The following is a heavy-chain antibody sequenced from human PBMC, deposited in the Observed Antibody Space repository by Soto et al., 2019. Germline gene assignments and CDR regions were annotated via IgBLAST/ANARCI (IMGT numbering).Heavy chain of an antibody. D-gene: IGHD6-19*01. CDR3: ARGGWYVVGYYYYGMDV. V-gene: IGHV3-48*03. CDR2: ISSSGSTI. J-gene: IGHJ6*02. CDR1: GFTFSSYE. Sequence: GGSLRLSCAASGFTFSSYEMNWVRQAPGKGLEWVSYISSSGSTIYYADSVKGRFTISRDNAKNSLYLQMNSLRAEDTAVYYXARGGWYVVGYYYYGMDVWDQGTTVTVSS.